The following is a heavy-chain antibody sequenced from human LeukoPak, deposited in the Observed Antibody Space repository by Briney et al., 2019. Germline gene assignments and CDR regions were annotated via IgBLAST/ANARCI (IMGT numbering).Heavy chain of an antibody. CDR1: GGSISSSSYY. Sequence: PSEALSLTCTVSGGSISSSSYYWDWIRQPPEKGLEWIGSIYYSGSTYYNPSLKSRVSISVDSSKNQFSLRLSSVTAADTAVYYCARMVVPAAYFDYWGQGTLVTVSS. CDR2: IYYSGST. CDR3: ARMVVPAAYFDY. D-gene: IGHD2-2*01. V-gene: IGHV4-39*07. J-gene: IGHJ4*02.